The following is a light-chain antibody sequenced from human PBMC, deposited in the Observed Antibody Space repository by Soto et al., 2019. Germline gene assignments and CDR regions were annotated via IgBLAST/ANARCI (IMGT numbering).Light chain of an antibody. CDR1: SSDVGNYNY. J-gene: IGLJ2*01. CDR3: CSYAGSYTFVV. Sequence: QSALTQPRSVSGSPGQSVTISCTGTSSDVGNYNYVSWYQQHPGKAPKLMIHDVSKRPSGVPDRFSGSKSGNTASLTISGLQAEDEADDCCCSYAGSYTFVVFGGGTELTVL. CDR2: DVS. V-gene: IGLV2-11*01.